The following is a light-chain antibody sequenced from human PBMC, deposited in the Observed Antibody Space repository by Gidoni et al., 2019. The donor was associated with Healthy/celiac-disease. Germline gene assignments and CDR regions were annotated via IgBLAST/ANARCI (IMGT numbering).Light chain of an antibody. CDR3: QQYGSSRWT. CDR2: GAS. Sequence: EIVLTQSPGTLSWSPGERATLSCRASQSVSSSYLAWYQQKPGQAPRLLIYGASSRATGIPDRFSGSGSGTDFTLTISRLEPEDFAVYYCQQYGSSRWTFGQXTKVEIK. V-gene: IGKV3-20*01. CDR1: QSVSSSY. J-gene: IGKJ1*01.